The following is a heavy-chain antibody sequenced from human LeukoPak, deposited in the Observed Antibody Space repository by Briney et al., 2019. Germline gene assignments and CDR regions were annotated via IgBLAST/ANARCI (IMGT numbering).Heavy chain of an antibody. CDR2: IYPGDSDT. D-gene: IGHD3-10*01. Sequence: GESLKISFQGSGYSFTSYWIGWVRPMPGKGLEWMGIIYPGDSDTRYSPSFQGQVTISADKSISTAYLQWSSLKASDTAMHYCARHGGPYYYGSGVFDPWGQGTLVTVSS. CDR3: ARHGGPYYYGSGVFDP. CDR1: GYSFTSYW. V-gene: IGHV5-51*01. J-gene: IGHJ5*02.